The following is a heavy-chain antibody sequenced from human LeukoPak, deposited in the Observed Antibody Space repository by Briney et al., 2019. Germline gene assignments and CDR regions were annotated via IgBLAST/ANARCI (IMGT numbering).Heavy chain of an antibody. V-gene: IGHV1-69*13. CDR2: IIPIFGTA. D-gene: IGHD6-19*01. CDR3: ARPAVAGLYYFDY. CDR1: GGTFSSYA. J-gene: IGHJ4*02. Sequence: EASVKVSCKASGGTFSSYAISWVRQAPGQGIEWMGGIIPIFGTANYAQKFQGRVTITADESKSKAYMEMSSLRSEDTAVYYCARPAVAGLYYFDYWGQGTLVTVSS.